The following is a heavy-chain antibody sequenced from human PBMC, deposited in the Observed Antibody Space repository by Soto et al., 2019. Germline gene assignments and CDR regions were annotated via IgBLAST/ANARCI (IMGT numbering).Heavy chain of an antibody. CDR3: ASYDFWSGYYGNFDY. D-gene: IGHD3-3*01. CDR1: GCSISSSNW. Sequence: PSDTLSLTCAVSGCSISSSNWWSWVRQPPGKGLEWIGEIYHSGSTNYNPSLKSRVTISVDKSKNQFSLKLSSVTAADTAVYYCASYDFWSGYYGNFDYWGQGTLVTVS. CDR2: IYHSGST. V-gene: IGHV4-4*02. J-gene: IGHJ4*02.